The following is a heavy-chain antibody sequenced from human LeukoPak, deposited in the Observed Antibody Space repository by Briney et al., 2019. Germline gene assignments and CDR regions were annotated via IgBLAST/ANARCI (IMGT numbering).Heavy chain of an antibody. CDR1: GGSFNGYY. D-gene: IGHD3-3*01. V-gene: IGHV4-34*01. Sequence: SETLSLTCAVYGGSFNGYYWSWIRQPPGKGLEWMGEIKHNGSTNYNPSLKNRVTISSNTSKNQFSLKLSSVTAADTAVYYCASGSYDFWSGLTGPFDYWGQGTLVTVSS. CDR2: IKHNGST. J-gene: IGHJ4*02. CDR3: ASGSYDFWSGLTGPFDY.